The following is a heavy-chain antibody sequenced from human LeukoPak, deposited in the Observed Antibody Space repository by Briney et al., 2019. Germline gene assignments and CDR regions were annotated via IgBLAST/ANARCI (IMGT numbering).Heavy chain of an antibody. J-gene: IGHJ4*02. CDR1: GYTFSGYD. CDR3: ARDRFGLVVPAAVLNY. CDR2: INPNSGGT. D-gene: IGHD2-2*02. V-gene: IGHV1-2*02. Sequence: ASVKVCCNACGYTFSGYDLHLVRHASGQGLVWMRWINPNSGGTNYAQKFQGRVTMTRDTSISTAYMELSRLRSDDTAVYYCARDRFGLVVPAAVLNYWGQGTLVTVSS.